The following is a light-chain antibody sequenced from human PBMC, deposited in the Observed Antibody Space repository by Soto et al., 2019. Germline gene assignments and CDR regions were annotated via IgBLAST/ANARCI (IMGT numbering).Light chain of an antibody. J-gene: IGLJ1*01. Sequence: QSLLTQPPSASGTPGQRVTISCSGSRSSIGSYTVNWYQHLPGSAPKLLIYSNNHRPSGVPDRFSASKAGASASLAISGLQSEDEGDYYCAAWDASLGGFYVFGSGTKVTVL. CDR1: RSSIGSYT. V-gene: IGLV1-44*01. CDR3: AAWDASLGGFYV. CDR2: SNN.